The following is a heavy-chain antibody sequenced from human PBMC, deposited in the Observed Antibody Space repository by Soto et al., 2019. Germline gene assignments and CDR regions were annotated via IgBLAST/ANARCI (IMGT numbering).Heavy chain of an antibody. D-gene: IGHD1-26*01. CDR1: GFTFSSYA. CDR2: INGSGGST. Sequence: EVQLLKSGGGLVQPGGPLRLSCAASGFTFSSYAMSWVRQAPGKGVEWVSAINGSGGSTYYADTVMGRFTISRDNSKNSLYMQMNSLRAEDTAVYYCAKSPQYTESYYCYYFDYWGQGTLVTVS. V-gene: IGHV3-23*01. J-gene: IGHJ4*02. CDR3: AKSPQYTESYYCYYFDY.